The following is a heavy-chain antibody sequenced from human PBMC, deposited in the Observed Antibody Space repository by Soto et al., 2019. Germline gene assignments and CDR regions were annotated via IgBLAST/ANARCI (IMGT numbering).Heavy chain of an antibody. V-gene: IGHV1-69*13. Sequence: SVKVSCKASGGTFSSYAISWVRQAPGQGLEWMGGIIPIFGTANYAQKFQGRVTITADESTSTAYMELSSLRSEDTAVYYCERGVDTRYYYYGMDVWGQGTTVTVYS. CDR3: ERGVDTRYYYYGMDV. J-gene: IGHJ6*02. D-gene: IGHD5-12*01. CDR2: IIPIFGTA. CDR1: GGTFSSYA.